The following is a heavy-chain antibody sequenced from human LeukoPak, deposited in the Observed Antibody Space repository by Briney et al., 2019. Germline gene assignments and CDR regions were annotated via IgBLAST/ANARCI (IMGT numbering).Heavy chain of an antibody. D-gene: IGHD5-24*01. CDR1: GFTFSSYW. V-gene: IGHV3-7*01. CDR2: IKGDGSEK. Sequence: GGSLRLSCAASGFTFSSYWMGWVRLAPGKGLEWVANIKGDGSEKWYADSVKGRFTISRDNAQNSVHLQMNSLRAEDTAVYHCARDEYRSRWLHPWGQGTLVTVTS. J-gene: IGHJ5*02. CDR3: ARDEYRSRWLHP.